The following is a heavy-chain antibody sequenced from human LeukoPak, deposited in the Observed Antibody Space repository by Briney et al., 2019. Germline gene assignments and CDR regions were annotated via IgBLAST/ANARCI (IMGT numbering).Heavy chain of an antibody. CDR2: IYYSGST. D-gene: IGHD3-16*01. V-gene: IGHV4-59*01. J-gene: IGHJ5*02. CDR1: GGSFSGYY. Sequence: SETLSLTCAVYGGSFSGYYCSWIRQPPGKGLEWIGYIYYSGSTNYNPSLKSRVTISVDTSKNQFSLKLSSVTAADTAVYYCARGGPRWFDPWGQGTLVTVSS. CDR3: ARGGPRWFDP.